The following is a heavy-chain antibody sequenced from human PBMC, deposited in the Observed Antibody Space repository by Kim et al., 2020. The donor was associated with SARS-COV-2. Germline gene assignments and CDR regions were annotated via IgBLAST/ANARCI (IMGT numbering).Heavy chain of an antibody. CDR1: GYTFTSYA. CDR3: AGDGTYYDFWSGYYLQGDYYYYYYMDV. Sequence: ASVKVSCKASGYTFTSYAMNWVRQAPGQGLEWMGWINTNTGNPTYAQGFTGRFVFSLDTSVSTAYLQISSLKAEDTAVYYCAGDGTYYDFWSGYYLQGDYYYYYYMDVWGKGTTVTVSS. CDR2: INTNTGNP. V-gene: IGHV7-4-1*02. D-gene: IGHD3-3*01. J-gene: IGHJ6*03.